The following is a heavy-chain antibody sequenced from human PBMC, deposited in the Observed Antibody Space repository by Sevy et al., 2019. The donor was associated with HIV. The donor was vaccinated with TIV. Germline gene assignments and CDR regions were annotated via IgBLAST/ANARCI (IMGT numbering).Heavy chain of an antibody. D-gene: IGHD5-18*01. CDR2: IIPIFGTA. CDR3: ARAGDTAMVGYYYYGMDV. Sequence: ASVKFSCKASGGTFSSYAISWVRQAPGQGLEWMGGIIPIFGTANYAQKFQGRVTITADESTSTAYMELSSLRSEDTAVYYCARAGDTAMVGYYYYGMDVWGQGTTVTVSS. CDR1: GGTFSSYA. V-gene: IGHV1-69*13. J-gene: IGHJ6*02.